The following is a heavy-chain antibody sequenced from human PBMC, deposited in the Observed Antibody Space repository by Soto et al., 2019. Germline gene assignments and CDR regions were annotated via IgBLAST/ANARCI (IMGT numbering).Heavy chain of an antibody. CDR1: GFTFSSYA. V-gene: IGHV3-30-3*01. Sequence: QVQLVESGGGVVQPGRSLRLSCAASGFTFSSYAMHWVRQAPGKGLEWVAVISYDGSNKYYADSVKGRFTISRDNSKNTLSLQRTGLSAEAAAMYCCARAPSVWYTAAFAIWGQWTMVTLSS. CDR3: ARAPSVWYTAAFAI. CDR2: ISYDGSNK. J-gene: IGHJ3*02. D-gene: IGHD6-19*01.